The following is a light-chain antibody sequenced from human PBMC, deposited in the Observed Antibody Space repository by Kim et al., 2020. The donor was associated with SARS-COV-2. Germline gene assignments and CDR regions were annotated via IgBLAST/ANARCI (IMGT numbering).Light chain of an antibody. Sequence: GQSVTISCTGTSSDVGGYNSVSWFQQHPGKAPQIMIYDVTKRASGVSDRFSASKSGNTASLTISGLRTEDEADYYCCSYAGSYTYVFGSGTKVTVL. V-gene: IGLV2-11*01. J-gene: IGLJ1*01. CDR1: SSDVGGYNS. CDR2: DVT. CDR3: CSYAGSYTYV.